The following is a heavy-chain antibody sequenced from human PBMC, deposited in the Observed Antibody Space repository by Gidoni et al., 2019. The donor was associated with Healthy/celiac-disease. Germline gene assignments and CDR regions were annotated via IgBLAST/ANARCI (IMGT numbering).Heavy chain of an antibody. CDR1: GGSSSSGGYY. D-gene: IGHD2-2*01. CDR3: ARVFCYGRGGFDY. CDR2: SYYSGST. J-gene: IGHJ4*02. Sequence: VQLQESGPGLVKPSQTLSRTCTVSGGSSSSGGYYWRWIRQHPGKGLEWIGYSYYSGSTYYIPSLKSRFTISVDTSKNQFSLKLSSVTAADAAVYYCARVFCYGRGGFDYWGQGTLVTVSS. V-gene: IGHV4-31*03.